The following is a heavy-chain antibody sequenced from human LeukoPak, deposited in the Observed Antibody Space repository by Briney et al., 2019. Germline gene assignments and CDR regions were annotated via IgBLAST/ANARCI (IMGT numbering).Heavy chain of an antibody. Sequence: PSETLSLTCTVSGGSISSYYWGWIRQPPGKGLEWIGFMHYSGSTNYNPSLKSRVTISVDTSKNQFSLKLSSVTAADTAVYYCATWGAIVAGNDYWGQGTLVTVSS. D-gene: IGHD6-19*01. CDR3: ATWGAIVAGNDY. CDR2: MHYSGST. CDR1: GGSISSYY. V-gene: IGHV4-59*01. J-gene: IGHJ4*02.